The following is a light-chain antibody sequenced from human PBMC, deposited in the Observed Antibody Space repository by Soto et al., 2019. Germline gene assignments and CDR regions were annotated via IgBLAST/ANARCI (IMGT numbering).Light chain of an antibody. J-gene: IGLJ2*01. Sequence: HSVLTQPASVSGSPVQSITISCTGTSSDIGAYNFVSWYQQHPGKAPKLMLYDVNIRPSGVSNRFSGSKSGNTASLTISGLQAEDEADYYCTSWTTSTTMIFGGGTKVTVL. CDR3: TSWTTSTTMI. CDR2: DVN. V-gene: IGLV2-14*03. CDR1: SSDIGAYNF.